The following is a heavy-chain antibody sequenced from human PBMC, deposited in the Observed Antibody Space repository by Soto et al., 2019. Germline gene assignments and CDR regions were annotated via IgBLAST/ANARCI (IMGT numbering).Heavy chain of an antibody. D-gene: IGHD4-4*01. CDR3: ARSPPRLEQNNYAGGWFDP. V-gene: IGHV1-8*01. Sequence: QVQLVQSGAEVKKPGASVKVSCKASGYTFTNYDINWVRQATGQGLEWMGWINPNNGNTGYPQKFQGRVTMTRNTSISTAYMELSSLRFEDTAVYYCARSPPRLEQNNYAGGWFDPWGQGTLVTVSP. CDR1: GYTFTNYD. J-gene: IGHJ5*02. CDR2: INPNNGNT.